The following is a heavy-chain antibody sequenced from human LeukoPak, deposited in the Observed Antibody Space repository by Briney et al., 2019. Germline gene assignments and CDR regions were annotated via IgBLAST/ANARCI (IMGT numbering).Heavy chain of an antibody. CDR3: ARDRGTQFTYYDSSGYYDY. CDR2: IRRDGSEK. Sequence: GGSLRLSCAASGFAFSSYWMSWVRQAPGKGLEWVANIRRDGSEKYYVDSVNGRFTISRDNAKNSLYLQMNSLRAEDTAVYYCARDRGTQFTYYDSSGYYDYWGQGTLVTVSS. J-gene: IGHJ4*02. V-gene: IGHV3-7*01. D-gene: IGHD3-22*01. CDR1: GFAFSSYW.